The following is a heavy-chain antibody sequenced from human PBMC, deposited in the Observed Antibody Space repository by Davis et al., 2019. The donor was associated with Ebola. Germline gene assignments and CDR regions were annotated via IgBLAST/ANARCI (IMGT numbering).Heavy chain of an antibody. D-gene: IGHD3-9*01. CDR3: ARDPHFDISTGYYSPGADY. CDR1: GFTFSNFG. Sequence: PGGSLRLSCAASGFTFSNFGMHWVRQGPGKGLEWVGVIWFDGAEKYYGESVKGRFTISRDNSKSILYLEMNSLRVEDTAVYYCARDPHFDISTGYYSPGADYWGQGTLVTVSS. V-gene: IGHV3-33*01. J-gene: IGHJ4*02. CDR2: IWFDGAEK.